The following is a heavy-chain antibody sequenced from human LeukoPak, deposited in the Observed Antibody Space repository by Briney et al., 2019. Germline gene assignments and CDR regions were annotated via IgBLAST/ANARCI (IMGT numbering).Heavy chain of an antibody. CDR3: ARHSAVRGVPFDY. CDR2: ISSSSSTI. D-gene: IGHD3-10*01. V-gene: IGHV3-48*04. J-gene: IGHJ4*02. CDR1: GFTFSSYS. Sequence: GGSLRLSCAASGFTFSSYSMNWVRQAPGKGLEWVSYISSSSSTIYYADSVKGRFTISRDNAKNSLYLQMNSLRAEDTAVYYCARHSAVRGVPFDYWGQGTLVTVSS.